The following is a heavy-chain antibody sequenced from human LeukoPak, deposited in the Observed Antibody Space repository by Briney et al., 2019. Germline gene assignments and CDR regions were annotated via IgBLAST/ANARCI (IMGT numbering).Heavy chain of an antibody. CDR1: GYTFTGYY. CDR3: ARDRSADIVVVPAAKGSYYYYMDV. CDR2: INPNSGGT. V-gene: IGHV1-2*02. J-gene: IGHJ6*03. D-gene: IGHD2-2*01. Sequence: ASVKVSCKASGYTFTGYYMHWVRQAPGQGLEWMGWINPNSGGTNYAQKFQGRVTMTRDTSISTAYMELSRLRSDGTAVYYCARDRSADIVVVPAAKGSYYYYMDVWGKGTTVTVSS.